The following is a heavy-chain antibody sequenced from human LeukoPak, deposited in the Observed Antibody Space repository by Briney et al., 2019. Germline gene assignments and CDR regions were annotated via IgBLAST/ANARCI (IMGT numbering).Heavy chain of an antibody. CDR3: ARLGAGPTYYDFWSGYSSFYFDY. CDR2: IYHSGST. Sequence: SGTLSLTCAVSGGSISSSNWWSWVRQPPGKGLEWIGEIYHSGSTNYNPSLKSRVTISIDTSKNQFSLKLSSVTAADTAVYYCARLGAGPTYYDFWSGYSSFYFDYWGQGTLVTVSS. V-gene: IGHV4-4*02. D-gene: IGHD3-3*01. CDR1: GGSISSSNW. J-gene: IGHJ4*02.